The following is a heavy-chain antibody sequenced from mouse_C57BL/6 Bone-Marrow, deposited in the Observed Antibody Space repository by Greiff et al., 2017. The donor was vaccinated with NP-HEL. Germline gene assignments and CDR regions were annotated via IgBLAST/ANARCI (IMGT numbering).Heavy chain of an antibody. D-gene: IGHD1-1*01. CDR2: ISGGGGNT. V-gene: IGHV5-9*01. CDR1: GFTFSSYT. J-gene: IGHJ2*01. CDR3: ARLRDYYGSSYYFDY. Sequence: EVHLVESGGGLVKPGGSLKLSCAASGFTFSSYTMSWVRQTPEKRLEWVATISGGGGNTYYPDSVKGRFTISRDNANNTLYLQMSSLRSEDTALYYCARLRDYYGSSYYFDYWGQGTTLTVSS.